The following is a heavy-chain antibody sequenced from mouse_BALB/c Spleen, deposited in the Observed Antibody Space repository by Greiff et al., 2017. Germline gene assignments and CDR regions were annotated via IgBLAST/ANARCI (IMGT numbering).Heavy chain of an antibody. CDR2: ISTYYGDA. J-gene: IGHJ4*01. V-gene: IGHV1S137*01. CDR1: GYTFTDYA. Sequence: QVHVKQSGAELVRPGVSVKISCKGSGYTFTDYAMHWVKQSHAKSLEWIGVISTYYGDASYNQKFKGKATMTVDKSSSTAYMELARLTSEDSAIYYCARSSYYAMDYWGQGTSVTVSS. D-gene: IGHD1-1*01. CDR3: ARSSYYAMDY.